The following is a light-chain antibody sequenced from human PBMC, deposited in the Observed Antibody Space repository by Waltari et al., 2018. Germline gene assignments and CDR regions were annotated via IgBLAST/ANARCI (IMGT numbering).Light chain of an antibody. CDR3: SSYTSSSSRV. CDR2: AVS. J-gene: IGLJ6*01. CDR1: SSDVGGYNY. V-gene: IGLV2-14*03. Sequence: QSALTQPPSVSGSPGQSITISCTGTSSDVGGYNYVSWYQQHPGKAPNLMIYAVSSRPSGVANRFSGSRSGNTAALTISGFQAEDEADYYCSSYTSSSSRVFGSGTKVTVL.